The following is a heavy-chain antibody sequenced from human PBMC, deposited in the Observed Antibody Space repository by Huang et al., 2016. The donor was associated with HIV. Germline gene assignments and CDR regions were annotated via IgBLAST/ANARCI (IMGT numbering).Heavy chain of an antibody. D-gene: IGHD5-18*01. CDR3: AKTHSYGLFYYYFDY. J-gene: IGHJ4*02. CDR1: GFTFSINA. V-gene: IGHV3-23*01. Sequence: EVQLLESGGGLVQPGGSLRLSCLGSGFTFSINAIGWVRQVAGKGLEWISAINPTGAHTYYADSVRGRFTISRDNPKNTLSLQLDSLRGEETAVYFCAKTHSYGLFYYYFDYWGQGALVTVSS. CDR2: INPTGAHT.